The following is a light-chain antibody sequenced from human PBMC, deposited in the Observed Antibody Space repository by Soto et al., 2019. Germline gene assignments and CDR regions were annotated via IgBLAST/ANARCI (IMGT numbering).Light chain of an antibody. CDR3: QQYGGSPRT. CDR2: GAS. V-gene: IGKV3-20*01. Sequence: EIVLTQSPGTLSLSPGERATLSCRASQSVSSSYLAWYQQNPGQAPRLLIYGASGRATGIPDRFSGSGSGTDFTLTISRLEPEDFAVYYCQQYGGSPRTFGQGTKLEIK. J-gene: IGKJ2*02. CDR1: QSVSSSY.